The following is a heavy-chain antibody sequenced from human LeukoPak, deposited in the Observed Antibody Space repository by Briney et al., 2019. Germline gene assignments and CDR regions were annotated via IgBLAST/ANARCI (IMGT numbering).Heavy chain of an antibody. D-gene: IGHD4-11*01. CDR1: GFTFINYG. Sequence: GGSLRLSCAASGFTFINYGMNWVRQRTGKRLEWVSAIGTAGDTYYPGSVKGRFTISRENAENSLYLQMNSLRAGDTAVYYCARMRLGQYYMDVWGKGTTVTISS. V-gene: IGHV3-13*01. J-gene: IGHJ6*03. CDR3: ARMRLGQYYMDV. CDR2: IGTAGDT.